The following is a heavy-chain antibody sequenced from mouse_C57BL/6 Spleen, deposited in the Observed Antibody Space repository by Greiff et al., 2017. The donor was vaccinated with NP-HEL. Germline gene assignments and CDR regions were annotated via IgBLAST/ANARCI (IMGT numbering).Heavy chain of an antibody. D-gene: IGHD1-1*01. CDR1: GFNIKDDY. V-gene: IGHV14-4*01. Sequence: VQLQQSGAELVRPGASVKLSCTASGFNIKDDYMHWVKQRPEQGLEWIGWIDPENGDTEYASKFQGKATITADTSSNTAYLQLSSLTSEDTAVYYCTTDYYGSSLGAMDYWGQGTSVTVSS. J-gene: IGHJ4*01. CDR2: IDPENGDT. CDR3: TTDYYGSSLGAMDY.